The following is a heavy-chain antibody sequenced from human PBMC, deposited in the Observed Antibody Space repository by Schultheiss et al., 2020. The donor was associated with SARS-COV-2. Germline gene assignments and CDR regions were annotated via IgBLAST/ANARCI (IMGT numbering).Heavy chain of an antibody. CDR3: AKDGANCSGGSCHFPSSYGMDV. D-gene: IGHD2-15*01. V-gene: IGHV3-30*02. Sequence: GGSLRLSCAASGFTFSSYAMHWVRQAPGKGLEWVAVIWHDGTNKYYADSVKGRFTISRDNAKNTLYLQMNSLRAEDTAVYYCAKDGANCSGGSCHFPSSYGMDVWGQGTTVTVSS. J-gene: IGHJ6*02. CDR2: IWHDGTNK. CDR1: GFTFSSYA.